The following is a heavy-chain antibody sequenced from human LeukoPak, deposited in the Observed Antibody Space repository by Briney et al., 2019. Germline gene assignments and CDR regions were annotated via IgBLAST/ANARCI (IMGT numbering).Heavy chain of an antibody. V-gene: IGHV3-48*01. Sequence: GGSLRLSCAASGFTFSSYNMNWVRQAPGKGLEWISYISSSRSTSSIDYADSVKRQFTISRDNAKDSLYLQMNSLRAEDTAVYYCARENFECNYANHFDYWGQGTLVTVSS. J-gene: IGHJ4*02. D-gene: IGHD2-2*01. CDR3: ARENFECNYANHFDY. CDR1: GFTFSSYN. CDR2: ISSSRSTSSI.